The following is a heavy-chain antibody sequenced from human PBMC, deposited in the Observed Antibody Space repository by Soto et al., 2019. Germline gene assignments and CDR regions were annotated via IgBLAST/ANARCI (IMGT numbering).Heavy chain of an antibody. J-gene: IGHJ6*03. CDR2: IYYSGST. D-gene: IGHD3-9*01. V-gene: IGHV4-39*01. CDR3: AALTGYYYYYMDV. CDR1: GGSISSSTYY. Sequence: SETLSLTCTVSGGSISSSTYYWGWIRQPPGKGLGWIVSIYYSGSTFYNPSLKSRVTISVDTSKNQFSLSLSSVTAADMAVYYCAALTGYYYYYMDVWGKGTTVTVSS.